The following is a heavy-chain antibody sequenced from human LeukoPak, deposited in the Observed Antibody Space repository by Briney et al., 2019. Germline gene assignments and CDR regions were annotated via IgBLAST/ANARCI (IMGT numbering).Heavy chain of an antibody. J-gene: IGHJ4*02. CDR3: ARSYCYYFDS. Sequence: SHTLSLTCTICGDSVSSNSAAWNWIRQSPSRGLEWLGRTYYRSKRYTDYALSVKSRITIYTDPSNNQFSRQLMSVTPEDTAVYYCARSYCYYFDSWGQGTLVTVSP. D-gene: IGHD5-18*01. V-gene: IGHV6-1*01. CDR2: TYYRSKRYT. CDR1: GDSVSSNSAA.